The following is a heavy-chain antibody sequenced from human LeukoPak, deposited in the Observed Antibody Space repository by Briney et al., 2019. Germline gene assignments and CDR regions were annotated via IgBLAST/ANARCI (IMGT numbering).Heavy chain of an antibody. Sequence: GGSLRLSCAASGFTFSDYYMSWIRQAPGKGLEWVSYISSSGSTIYYADSVKGRFTISRDNAKNSLYLQMNSLRAEDTAVYYCARDRLAVTTLTIGKYYFDYWGQGTLVTVSS. D-gene: IGHD4-17*01. J-gene: IGHJ4*02. CDR2: ISSSGSTI. V-gene: IGHV3-11*04. CDR1: GFTFSDYY. CDR3: ARDRLAVTTLTIGKYYFDY.